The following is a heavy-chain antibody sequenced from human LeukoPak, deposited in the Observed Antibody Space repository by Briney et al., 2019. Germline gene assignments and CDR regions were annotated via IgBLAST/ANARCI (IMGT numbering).Heavy chain of an antibody. CDR1: GYTFTSYD. CDR3: ARGSPYYDFWSGS. CDR2: MNPNSGNT. J-gene: IGHJ5*02. Sequence: ASVKVSCKASGYTFTSYDINWVRQATGQGLEWMGWMNPNSGNTGYAQEFQGRVTMTRNTSISTAYMELSSLRSEDTAVYYCARGSPYYDFWSGSWGQGTLVTVSS. D-gene: IGHD3-3*01. V-gene: IGHV1-8*01.